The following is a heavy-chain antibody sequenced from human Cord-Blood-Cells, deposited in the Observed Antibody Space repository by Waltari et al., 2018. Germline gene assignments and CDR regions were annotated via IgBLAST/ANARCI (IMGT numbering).Heavy chain of an antibody. CDR3: ARDPRITIFGVVTPRGFDY. CDR1: GRSFCGFY. Sequence: QVPLPQWGAGLLKPSATLSLSCAVDGRSFCGFYWRWLRQPPGTGLAWIGAINHSGNTHYNPSLKRRVTRSVDTSKNQFSLKLSSVTAADTAVYYCARDPRITIFGVVTPRGFDYWGQGTLVTVSS. CDR2: INHSGNT. J-gene: IGHJ4*02. D-gene: IGHD3-3*01. V-gene: IGHV4-34*01.